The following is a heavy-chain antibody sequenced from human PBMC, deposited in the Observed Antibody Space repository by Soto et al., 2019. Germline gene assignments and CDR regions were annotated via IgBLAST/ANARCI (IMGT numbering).Heavy chain of an antibody. CDR1: GFTFSSYA. J-gene: IGHJ4*02. CDR3: AKAKAEYSSSHLYDY. V-gene: IGHV3-23*01. CDR2: IGGSGGNT. D-gene: IGHD6-13*01. Sequence: GGSLRLSCAASGFTFSSYAMSWVRQAPGKGLEWVSGIGGSGGNTYYADSVKGRFTISRDNSKNTLYLQMNSLRAEDTAVYYCAKAKAEYSSSHLYDYWGQGTLVTVSS.